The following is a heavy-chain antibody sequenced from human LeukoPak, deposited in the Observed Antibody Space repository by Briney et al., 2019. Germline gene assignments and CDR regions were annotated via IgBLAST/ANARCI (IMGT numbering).Heavy chain of an antibody. Sequence: SQTLSLTCTVSGGSISSGSYYWSWIRQPAGKGLEWIGRIYTSRSTNYNPSLKSRVTISVDTSKNQFSLKLSSVTAADTAVYYCARTTEAHSWRTRYYDYYMDVWGKGTTVTVSS. CDR1: GGSISSGSYY. V-gene: IGHV4-61*02. J-gene: IGHJ6*03. CDR3: ARTTEAHSWRTRYYDYYMDV. D-gene: IGHD6-13*01. CDR2: IYTSRST.